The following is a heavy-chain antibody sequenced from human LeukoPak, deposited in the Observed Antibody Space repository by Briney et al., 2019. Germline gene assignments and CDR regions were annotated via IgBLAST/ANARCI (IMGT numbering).Heavy chain of an antibody. D-gene: IGHD2-15*01. Sequence: SETLSLTCTVSGGSISSGGYYWSWIRQHPGKGLEWIGYIYYSGSTYYNPSLKSRVTISVDTSKNQFSLKLSSVTAADTAVYYCARGSQKYYYVDWGQGTLVTVSS. CDR3: ARGSQKYYYVD. J-gene: IGHJ4*02. CDR1: GGSISSGGYY. CDR2: IYYSGST. V-gene: IGHV4-31*03.